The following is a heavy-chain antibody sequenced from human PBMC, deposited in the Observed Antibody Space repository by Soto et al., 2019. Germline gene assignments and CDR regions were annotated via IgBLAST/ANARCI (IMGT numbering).Heavy chain of an antibody. Sequence: QVQLQESGPGLVKPSQTLSLTCTVSGGSMNSGGYCWNWIRQHPGEGLEWIGCISYGGTTSYNPSLKSRVTISVDTSKNQFSLKLSSVTAADTAVYYCSRGILVWGQGTLITDSS. CDR1: GGSMNSGGYC. D-gene: IGHD2-15*01. CDR3: SRGILV. CDR2: ISYGGTT. J-gene: IGHJ4*02. V-gene: IGHV4-31*03.